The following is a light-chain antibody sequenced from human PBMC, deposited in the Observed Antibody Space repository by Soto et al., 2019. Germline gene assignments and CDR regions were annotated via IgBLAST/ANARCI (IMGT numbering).Light chain of an antibody. Sequence: QSVLTQPASVSGSPGHSITISCTGSSSDVGSYDSVSWYQQYPGKAPKLVIYEVNKRPSGVSNRFSGSKSGNTASLTISGLLGEDEADYYCCSFAGTPYVFGSGTKLTVL. CDR3: CSFAGTPYV. CDR1: SSDVGSYDS. V-gene: IGLV2-23*02. CDR2: EVN. J-gene: IGLJ1*01.